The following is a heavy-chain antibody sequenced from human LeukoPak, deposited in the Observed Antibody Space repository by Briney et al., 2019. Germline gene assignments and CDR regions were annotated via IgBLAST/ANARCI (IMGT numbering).Heavy chain of an antibody. V-gene: IGHV4-59*01. J-gene: IGHJ4*02. CDR3: ARDLSGDQPFDY. Sequence: SSETLSLTRTVSGGSISSYYWSWIRQPPGKGLEWIGYIYYGGSTNYNPSLKSRVTISVDTSKNQFSLKLSSVTAADTAVYYCARDLSGDQPFDYWGQGTLVTVSS. CDR2: IYYGGST. CDR1: GGSISSYY. D-gene: IGHD4-17*01.